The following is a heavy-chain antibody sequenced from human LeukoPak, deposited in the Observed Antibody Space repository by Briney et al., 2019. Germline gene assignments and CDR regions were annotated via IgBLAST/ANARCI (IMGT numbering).Heavy chain of an antibody. Sequence: SETLSLTCAVYGGSFSGYYWSWIRQPPGKGLEWIGEINHSGSTNYNPSLKSRVTISVDTSKNQLSLKLSSVTAADTAVYYCARGRRVRYPYYFDYWGQGTLVTVSS. CDR2: INHSGST. V-gene: IGHV4-34*01. CDR3: ARGRRVRYPYYFDY. J-gene: IGHJ4*02. D-gene: IGHD1-1*01. CDR1: GGSFSGYY.